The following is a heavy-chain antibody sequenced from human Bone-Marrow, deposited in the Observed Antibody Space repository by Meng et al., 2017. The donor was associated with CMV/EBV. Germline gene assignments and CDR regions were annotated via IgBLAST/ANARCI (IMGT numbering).Heavy chain of an antibody. CDR2: INTDGSFT. V-gene: IGHV3-74*03. D-gene: IGHD7-27*01. CDR3: GRDLTGERDQ. Sequence: EVQLVDAGGGLVRPGGSRGLSCADSGFTFSNYWMHWVRQVPGEGLVWVSRINTDGSFTSYADSVKGRFTISRDNAKNTLYLQMNSLRVDDSAVYYCGRDLTGERDQWGQGTLVTVSS. CDR1: GFTFSNYW. J-gene: IGHJ4*02.